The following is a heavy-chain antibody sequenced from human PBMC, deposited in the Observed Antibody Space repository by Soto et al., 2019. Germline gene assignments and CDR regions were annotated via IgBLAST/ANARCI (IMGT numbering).Heavy chain of an antibody. V-gene: IGHV1-18*04. D-gene: IGHD3-3*01. Sequence: DPLEVSCKASRGTFTSYGSTRGRQAPAQWLEWVGWRRAYHGYTNWAQKLQGRGTMATDTSTSTAYMELRSLRSDDTAVYYCARVGSISYHYGMDVWGQGNTVT. J-gene: IGHJ6*02. CDR1: RGTFTSYG. CDR2: RRAYHGYT. CDR3: ARVGSISYHYGMDV.